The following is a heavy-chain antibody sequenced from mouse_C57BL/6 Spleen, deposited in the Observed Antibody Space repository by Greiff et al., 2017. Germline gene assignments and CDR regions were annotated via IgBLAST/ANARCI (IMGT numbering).Heavy chain of an antibody. CDR3: ARRGDDYSWFAY. V-gene: IGHV14-4*01. CDR2: IDPENGDT. D-gene: IGHD2-4*01. J-gene: IGHJ3*01. CDR1: GFNIKDDY. Sequence: EVQLQQSGAELVRPGASVKLSCTASGFNIKDDYMHWVKQRPEQGLEWIGWIDPENGDTEYASKFQGKATITADTSSNTAYLQLSSLTSEDSAVYYCARRGDDYSWFAYWGQGTLVTVSA.